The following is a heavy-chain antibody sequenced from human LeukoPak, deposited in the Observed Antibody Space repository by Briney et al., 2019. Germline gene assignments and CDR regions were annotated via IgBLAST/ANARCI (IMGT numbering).Heavy chain of an antibody. CDR1: GDSISSYY. CDR2: IYTSGST. V-gene: IGHV4-4*09. J-gene: IGHJ5*02. CDR3: AIASSNQWNWFDP. D-gene: IGHD4-11*01. Sequence: PSEPLSLTCTVSGDSISSYYWSCLRQPPGKGLEWIGYIYTSGSTNYNPPLKSRVTISVDTSKNQFSLKLSSVSAADTAVYYCAIASSNQWNWFDPWGQGTLVTVSS.